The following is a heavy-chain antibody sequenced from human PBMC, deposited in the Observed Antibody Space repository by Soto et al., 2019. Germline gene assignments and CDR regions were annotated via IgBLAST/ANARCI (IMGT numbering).Heavy chain of an antibody. D-gene: IGHD2-15*01. CDR3: AILVVVAAPPTDAFDI. J-gene: IGHJ3*02. Sequence: GGSLRLSCAASGFTFSSYAMSWVRKAPGKGLEWVSAISGSGGSTYYADSVKGRFTISRDNSKNTLYLQMNSLRAEDTAVFYCAILVVVAAPPTDAFDIWGQGTMVTVSS. CDR1: GFTFSSYA. V-gene: IGHV3-23*01. CDR2: ISGSGGST.